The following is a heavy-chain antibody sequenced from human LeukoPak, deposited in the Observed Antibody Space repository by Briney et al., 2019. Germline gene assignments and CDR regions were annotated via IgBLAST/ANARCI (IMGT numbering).Heavy chain of an antibody. V-gene: IGHV3-21*05. CDR3: SRVVQDVTGADY. J-gene: IGHJ4*02. CDR2: IQSGSAYI. Sequence: PGGSLRLSCAASGFTFSAYNMNWVRQAPGKGLEWLSYIQSGSAYIHYADSVKGRFTISRDNAKNSLYLQMNNLRAEDTAVYYCSRVVQDVTGADYWGQGTLVIVSS. CDR1: GFTFSAYN. D-gene: IGHD3-9*01.